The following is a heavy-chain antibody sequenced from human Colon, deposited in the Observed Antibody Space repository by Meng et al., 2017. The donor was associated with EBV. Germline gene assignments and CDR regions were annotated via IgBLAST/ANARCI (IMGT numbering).Heavy chain of an antibody. CDR1: GASISSGNW. CDR2: IYHSGST. Sequence: QVQVQESGPGLVKPSETLSLTCVVSGASISSGNWWNWVRQPPGKGLEWIGDIYHSGSTNYNPSLKSRVTISVDKSKNQFSLKLSSVTAADTAVYYCTTLYGDSISWGQGTLVTVSS. CDR3: TTLYGDSIS. D-gene: IGHD4-17*01. J-gene: IGHJ4*02. V-gene: IGHV4-4*02.